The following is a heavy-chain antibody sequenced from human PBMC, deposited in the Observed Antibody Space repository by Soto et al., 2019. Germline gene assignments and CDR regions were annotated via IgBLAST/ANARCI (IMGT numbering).Heavy chain of an antibody. J-gene: IGHJ6*02. D-gene: IGHD6-6*01. CDR1: GGTFSSYA. CDR3: ARRNNSPHARYYYGMDV. CDR2: IIPIFGTA. Sequence: SVKVSCKASGGTFSSYAISWVRQAPGQGLEWMGGIIPIFGTANYAQKFQGRVTITADKSTSTAYMELSSLRSEDTAVYYCARRNNSPHARYYYGMDVWGQGTTVTVSS. V-gene: IGHV1-69*06.